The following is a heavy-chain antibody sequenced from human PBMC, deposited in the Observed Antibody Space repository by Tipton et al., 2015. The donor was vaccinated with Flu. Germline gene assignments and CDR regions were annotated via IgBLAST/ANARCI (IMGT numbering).Heavy chain of an antibody. Sequence: TLSLTCAVYGGSFSGYYWSWIRQPPGKGLEWIGEINHSGSTDYNPSLKSRVTISVDTSKNQFSLRLRSVTAADTAVYYCARGHTAMVGSLYYYGMDVWGQGTTVTVSS. CDR3: ARGHTAMVGSLYYYGMDV. J-gene: IGHJ6*02. CDR1: GGSFSGYY. D-gene: IGHD5-18*01. CDR2: INHSGST. V-gene: IGHV4-34*01.